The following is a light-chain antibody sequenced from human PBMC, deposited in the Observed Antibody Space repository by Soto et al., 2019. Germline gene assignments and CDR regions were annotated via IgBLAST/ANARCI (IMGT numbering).Light chain of an antibody. CDR2: GAS. J-gene: IGKJ2*01. CDR3: QQYGSSALHP. CDR1: QSVSSSY. V-gene: IGKV3-20*01. Sequence: EIVLTQSPGPLSLSPGERATLSCRASQSVSSSYLAWYQQKPGQAPMLLIYGASSRATVIPVRFSGSGSGTDFTLTISRLEPEDFAVFYCQQYGSSALHPFGEGTELEIK.